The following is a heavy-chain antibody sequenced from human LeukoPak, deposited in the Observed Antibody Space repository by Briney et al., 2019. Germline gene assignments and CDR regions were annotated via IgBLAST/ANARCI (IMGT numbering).Heavy chain of an antibody. V-gene: IGHV1-18*01. CDR1: GYTFTSYG. D-gene: IGHD3-22*01. CDR2: ISAYNGNT. J-gene: IGHJ3*02. CDR3: ARDIVSVVSDAFDI. Sequence: ASVKVSCKASGYTFTSYGISWVRQAPGQGLEWMGRISAYNGNTNYAQKLQGRVTMTTDTSTSTAYMELRSLRSDDTAVYYCARDIVSVVSDAFDIWGQGTMVTVSS.